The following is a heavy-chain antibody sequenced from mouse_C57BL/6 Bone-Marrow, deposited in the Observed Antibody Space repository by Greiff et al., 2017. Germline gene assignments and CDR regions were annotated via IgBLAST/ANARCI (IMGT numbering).Heavy chain of an antibody. CDR3: AGERGYSTHWYFDV. J-gene: IGHJ1*03. Sequence: QVQLQQPGTELVKPGASVKLSCKASGYTFTSYWMHWVKQRPGQGLEWIGKINPSNGGTNYNEKFKSKATLTVDKSSSTAYMQLSSLTSEDSTVYYCAGERGYSTHWYFDVWGTGTTVTVSS. V-gene: IGHV1-53*01. D-gene: IGHD2-2*01. CDR1: GYTFTSYW. CDR2: INPSNGGT.